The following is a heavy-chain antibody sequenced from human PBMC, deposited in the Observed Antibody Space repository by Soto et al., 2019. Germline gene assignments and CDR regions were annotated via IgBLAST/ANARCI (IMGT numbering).Heavy chain of an antibody. CDR1: GYSFTSHY. D-gene: IGHD3-16*01. V-gene: IGHV1-46*03. CDR2: IYPGGVNI. Sequence: QVQLVQSGAEVKKPGASVKVSCKAIGYSFTSHYMHLVRQAPGQGLEWMGTIYPGGVNIGYAQKFKCRVTMTKGPHASTVYMEFNSLTSEDTAVYYCARDQSWHVLVWWFDPWGQGTLVTVSS. J-gene: IGHJ5*02. CDR3: ARDQSWHVLVWWFDP.